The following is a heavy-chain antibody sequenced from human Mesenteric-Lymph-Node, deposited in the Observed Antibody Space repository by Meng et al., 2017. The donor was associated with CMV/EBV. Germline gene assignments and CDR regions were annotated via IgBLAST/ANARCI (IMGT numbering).Heavy chain of an antibody. D-gene: IGHD3-3*01. CDR1: GFTFSSYG. J-gene: IGHJ4*02. Sequence: GESLKISCAASGFTFSSYGMHWVRQAPGKGLEWVAVIWYDGSNKYYADSVKGRFTISRDNSKHTLHLQMNSLRAEDTAVYYCAKWVTIFGVVVVENYFDFRGQGTLVTVSS. CDR3: AKWVTIFGVVVVENYFDF. CDR2: IWYDGSNK. V-gene: IGHV3-33*06.